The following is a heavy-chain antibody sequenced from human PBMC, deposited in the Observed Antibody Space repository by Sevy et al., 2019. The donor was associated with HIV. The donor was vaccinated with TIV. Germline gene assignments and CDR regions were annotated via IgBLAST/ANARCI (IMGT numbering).Heavy chain of an antibody. CDR2: ISYDGSNQ. J-gene: IGHJ6*02. V-gene: IGHV3-30*18. CDR3: AKIVSGGSWSTGMDV. CDR1: GFRFRSYA. Sequence: GGSLRLSCAASGFRFRSYAMHWVRQGPGKGLEWVAVISYDGSNQYQADSVKGRFTISRDNSKNTLYLQMNSLSGEDTALYYCAKIVSGGSWSTGMDVWGQGTTVTVSS. D-gene: IGHD6-13*01.